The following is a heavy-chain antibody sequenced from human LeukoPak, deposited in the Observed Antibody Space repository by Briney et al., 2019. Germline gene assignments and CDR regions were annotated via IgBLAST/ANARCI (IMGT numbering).Heavy chain of an antibody. CDR2: IYYRGST. Sequence: PSETLSLTCNVSGGSISSGSYYWGWIRQPPGKGLDWIGSIYYRGSTYYNPSLKSRVTISVDTSTDQFSLKLRSVTAADTAVYYCAGHVTLTTGAFDIWGQGTMVTVSS. CDR3: AGHVTLTTGAFDI. CDR1: GGSISSGSYY. J-gene: IGHJ3*02. D-gene: IGHD4-11*01. V-gene: IGHV4-39*01.